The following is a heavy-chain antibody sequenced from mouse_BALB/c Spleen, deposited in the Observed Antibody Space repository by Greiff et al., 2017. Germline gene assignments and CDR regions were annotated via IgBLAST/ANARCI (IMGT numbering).Heavy chain of an antibody. V-gene: IGHV1-4*01. J-gene: IGHJ4*01. CDR2: INPSSGYT. CDR3: AREGGNYYGSSPMDY. D-gene: IGHD1-1*01. CDR1: GYTFTSYT. Sequence: QVHVKQSGAELARPGASVKMSCKASGYTFTSYTMHWVKQRPGQGLEWIGYINPSSGYTNYNQKFKDKATLTADKSSSTAYMQLSSLTSEDSAVYYCAREGGNYYGSSPMDYWGQGTSVTVSS.